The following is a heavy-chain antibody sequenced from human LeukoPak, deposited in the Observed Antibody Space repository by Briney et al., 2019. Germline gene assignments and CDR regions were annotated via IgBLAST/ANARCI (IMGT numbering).Heavy chain of an antibody. CDR3: ARDIELST. CDR2: ISFSGANA. V-gene: IGHV3-23*01. J-gene: IGHJ3*01. Sequence: GGSLRLSCAASGFTFSDSAMTWVRQAPGKGLERVSLISFSGANAYYADSVKGRFTISRDNSNDTLYLQLNSLRAEDTAMYYCARDIELSTWGPGTMVTVSS. CDR1: GFTFSDSA. D-gene: IGHD3-16*02.